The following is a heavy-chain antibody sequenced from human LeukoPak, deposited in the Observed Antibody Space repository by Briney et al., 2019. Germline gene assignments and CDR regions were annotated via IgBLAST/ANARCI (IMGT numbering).Heavy chain of an antibody. Sequence: SQTLSLTCAISGDSVSSNSAAWNWIRQSPSRGLEWLGRTYYRSKWYNDYAVSVKSRITINPDTSKNQFSLKLSSVTAADTAVYYCARGLRSSGRVGNWFDPWGQGTLVTVSS. D-gene: IGHD6-25*01. J-gene: IGHJ5*02. V-gene: IGHV6-1*01. CDR1: GDSVSSNSAA. CDR3: ARGLRSSGRVGNWFDP. CDR2: TYYRSKWYN.